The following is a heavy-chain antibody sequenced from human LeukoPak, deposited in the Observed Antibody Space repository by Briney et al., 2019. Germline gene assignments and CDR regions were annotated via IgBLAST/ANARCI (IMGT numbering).Heavy chain of an antibody. CDR1: GYTFTSYD. CDR3: ARGSGPCSSTSCYVFYYYDYMDV. J-gene: IGHJ6*03. V-gene: IGHV1-8*01. Sequence: ASVTVSCKASGYTFTSYDINWVRQATGQGLERMGWMNPNSGNTGYAQKFQGRVTMTRNTSISTAYMELSSLRSEDTAVYYCARGSGPCSSTSCYVFYYYDYMDVWGKGTTVTVSS. CDR2: MNPNSGNT. D-gene: IGHD2-2*01.